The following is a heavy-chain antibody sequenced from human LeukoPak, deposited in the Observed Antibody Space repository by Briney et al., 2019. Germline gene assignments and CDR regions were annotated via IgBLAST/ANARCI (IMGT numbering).Heavy chain of an antibody. V-gene: IGHV3-21*01. CDR1: GFTFSNYN. CDR2: ISSSGTYI. CDR3: AREYYDGGNSGYYYVELYYFDS. J-gene: IGHJ4*02. D-gene: IGHD3-22*01. Sequence: PGGSLRLSCAASGFTFSNYNMNWVRQAPGKGLEWVSSISSSGTYIYYADSVKGRFTVSRDNAKNSLYLLMTSLRAEGTAVYYCAREYYDGGNSGYYYVELYYFDSWGQGTLVTVSS.